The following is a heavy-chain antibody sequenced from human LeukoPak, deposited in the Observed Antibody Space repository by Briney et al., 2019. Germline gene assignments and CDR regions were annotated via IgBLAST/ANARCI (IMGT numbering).Heavy chain of an antibody. CDR2: IGSSGRDI. CDR1: GFSFSSYS. J-gene: IGHJ4*02. Sequence: GGSLRLSCAASGFSFSSYSMDWVRQAPGKGLEWVSYIGSSGRDIYYADSVKGRFTISRDNVQNSMYLQMNSLRDEDTAVYYCARGGARFCSSTSCQLFDYWGQGTLVTVSS. CDR3: ARGGARFCSSTSCQLFDY. D-gene: IGHD2-2*01. V-gene: IGHV3-48*02.